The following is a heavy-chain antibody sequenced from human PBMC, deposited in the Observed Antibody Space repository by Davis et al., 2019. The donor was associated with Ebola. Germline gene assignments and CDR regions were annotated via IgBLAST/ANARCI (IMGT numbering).Heavy chain of an antibody. CDR1: GFTFSSYS. V-gene: IGHV3-21*01. CDR3: ATHCSGGSCYSHRDY. CDR2: ISSSSSYI. D-gene: IGHD2-15*01. Sequence: GESLKISCAASGFTFSSYSMNWVRQAPGKGLEWVSSISSSSSYIYYADSVKGRFTISRDNAKNSLYLQMNSLRAEDTAVYYCATHCSGGSCYSHRDYWGQGTLVTVSS. J-gene: IGHJ4*02.